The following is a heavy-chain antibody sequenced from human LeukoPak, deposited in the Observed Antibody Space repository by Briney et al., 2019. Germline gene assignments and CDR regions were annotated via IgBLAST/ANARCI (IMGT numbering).Heavy chain of an antibody. J-gene: IGHJ4*02. D-gene: IGHD2-15*01. CDR3: TREQDREAAATVIGDS. Sequence: GGSLRLSCVASGFTFSRFEMNWVRQAPGKGLEWISHISSGTYIAYADSVKGRFTISRDNAKNSLYLQMNSLRAEDTAVYYCTREQDREAAATVIGDSWGQGTLVTVSS. CDR2: ISSGTYI. V-gene: IGHV3-48*03. CDR1: GFTFSRFE.